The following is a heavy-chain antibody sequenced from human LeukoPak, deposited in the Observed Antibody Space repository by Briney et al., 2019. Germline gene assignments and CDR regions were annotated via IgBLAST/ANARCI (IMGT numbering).Heavy chain of an antibody. Sequence: SETLSLTCTVSGGSISSYYWSWIRQPAGKGLERIGHIYTSGSTNYNPSLKSRVTMSVDTSTNQFSLKLSSVTAADTAIYYCARDLYSSSWYGTFHYWGQGTLVTVSS. CDR1: GGSISSYY. J-gene: IGHJ4*02. V-gene: IGHV4-4*07. CDR2: IYTSGST. CDR3: ARDLYSSSWYGTFHY. D-gene: IGHD6-13*01.